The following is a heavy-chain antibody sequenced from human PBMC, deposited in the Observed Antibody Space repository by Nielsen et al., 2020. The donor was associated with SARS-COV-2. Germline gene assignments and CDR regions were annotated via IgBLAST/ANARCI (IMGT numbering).Heavy chain of an antibody. CDR2: ISYDGSNK. Sequence: GGSLRLSCAASGFTFSSYGMHWVRQAPGKGLEWVAVISYDGSNKYYADSVKGRFTISRDNSKNTLYLQMNSLRAEDTAVYYCARAEVGGYDPLDYWGQGTLVTVSS. CDR3: ARAEVGGYDPLDY. CDR1: GFTFSSYG. D-gene: IGHD5-12*01. J-gene: IGHJ4*02. V-gene: IGHV3-30*03.